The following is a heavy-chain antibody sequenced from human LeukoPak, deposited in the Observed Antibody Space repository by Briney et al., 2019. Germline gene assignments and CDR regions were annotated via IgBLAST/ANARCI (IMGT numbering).Heavy chain of an antibody. V-gene: IGHV3-11*04. Sequence: GGSLRLSCAASGFTPSDHYMSWIRQAPGKGLEWLSYIGDGGSPIFYADSVKGRFTISRDNAKTSLYLQMNSLRAEDTAVYYCATDIVVVVAATRFGTVTKAFDYWGQGTLVTVSS. CDR2: IGDGGSPI. CDR3: ATDIVVVVAATRFGTVTKAFDY. D-gene: IGHD2-15*01. J-gene: IGHJ4*02. CDR1: GFTPSDHY.